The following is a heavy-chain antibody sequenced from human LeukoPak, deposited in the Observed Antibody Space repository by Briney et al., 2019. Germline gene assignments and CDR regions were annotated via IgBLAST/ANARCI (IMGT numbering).Heavy chain of an antibody. CDR1: GGSFSGYY. Sequence: SETLSLTCAIYGGSFSGYYWSWIRQPPGKGLEWIGEINHSGSTNYNPSLKSRVTISVDTSKNQFSLKLSSVTAADTAVYYCASLYGSGSLLPYYFDYWGQGTLVTVSS. J-gene: IGHJ4*02. D-gene: IGHD3-10*01. CDR2: INHSGST. V-gene: IGHV4-34*01. CDR3: ASLYGSGSLLPYYFDY.